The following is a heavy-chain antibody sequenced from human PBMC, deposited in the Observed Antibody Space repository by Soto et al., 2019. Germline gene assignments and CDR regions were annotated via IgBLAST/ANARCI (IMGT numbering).Heavy chain of an antibody. Sequence: SETLSLTCAVYGGSFSGYYWGWIRQSPGKGLEFIASIYRSGTTYYNPSLRSRVTMSVDTSKNQVYLHLNSVTAADTAIYYCAKTEWLRSVFDYWGQGAQVTVSS. CDR1: GGSFSGYY. J-gene: IGHJ4*02. V-gene: IGHV4-34*10. CDR3: AKTEWLRSVFDY. CDR2: IYRSGTT. D-gene: IGHD5-12*01.